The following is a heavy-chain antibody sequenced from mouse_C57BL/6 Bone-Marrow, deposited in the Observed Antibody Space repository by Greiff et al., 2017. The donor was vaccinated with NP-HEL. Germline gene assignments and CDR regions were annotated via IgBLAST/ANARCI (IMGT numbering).Heavy chain of an antibody. D-gene: IGHD1-1*01. CDR2: IRNKANGYTT. CDR1: GFTFTDYY. J-gene: IGHJ3*01. V-gene: IGHV7-3*01. CDR3: ARGVVYYYGSTWFAY. Sequence: EVKLVESGGGLVQPGGSLSLSCAASGFTFTDYYMSWVRQPPGKALEWLGFIRNKANGYTTEYSASVKGRFTISRDNSQSILYLQMNALRAEDSATYYCARGVVYYYGSTWFAYWGQGTLVTVSA.